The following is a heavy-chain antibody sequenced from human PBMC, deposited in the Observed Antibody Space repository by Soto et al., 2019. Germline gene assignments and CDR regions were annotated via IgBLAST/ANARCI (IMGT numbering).Heavy chain of an antibody. D-gene: IGHD3-3*01. CDR3: ARGHSADFWSGYPTEPRNYYFDY. CDR1: GGSFSGYY. J-gene: IGHJ4*02. V-gene: IGHV4-34*01. CDR2: INHSGST. Sequence: SETLSLTCAVYGGSFSGYYWSWIRQPPGKGLEWIGEINHSGSTNYNPSLKSRVTISVDTSKNQFSLKLSSVTAADTAVYYCARGHSADFWSGYPTEPRNYYFDYWGQGTLVTVSS.